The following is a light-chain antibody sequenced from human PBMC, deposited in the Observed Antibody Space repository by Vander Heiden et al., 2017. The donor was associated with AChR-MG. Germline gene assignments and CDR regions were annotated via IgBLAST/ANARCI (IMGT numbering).Light chain of an antibody. CDR2: VNS. V-gene: IGLV1-40*01. CDR1: SSNIGAGYD. CDR3: QSYDSSLSGSWV. Sequence: QSVLTQPPSVSGAPGQRVTISCTGSSSNIGAGYDVHWYQQLPGTAPKLRIYVNSNRPSGVPDRFSGSKSGTSASLAITGLQAEDEADYYGQSYDSSLSGSWVFGGGTKLTVL. J-gene: IGLJ2*01.